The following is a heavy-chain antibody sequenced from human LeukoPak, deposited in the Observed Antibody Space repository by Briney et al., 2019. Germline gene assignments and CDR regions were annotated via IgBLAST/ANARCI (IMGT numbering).Heavy chain of an antibody. CDR2: ISYDGSNK. CDR1: GFTFSSYG. Sequence: GGSLRLSCAASGFTFSSYGMHWVRQAPGKGLEWVAVISYDGSNKYYADSVKGRFTISRDNSKNTLYLQMNSLRAEDTAVYYCAKDRRHPYYFDYWGQGTLVTVSS. CDR3: AKDRRHPYYFDY. J-gene: IGHJ4*02. V-gene: IGHV3-30*18.